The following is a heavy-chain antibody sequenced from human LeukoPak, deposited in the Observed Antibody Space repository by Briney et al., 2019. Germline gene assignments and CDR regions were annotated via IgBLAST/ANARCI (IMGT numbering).Heavy chain of an antibody. CDR3: AVIWFGELALDY. V-gene: IGHV3-30*02. J-gene: IGHJ4*02. CDR2: IRYDGGNK. D-gene: IGHD3-10*01. Sequence: GGSLRLSCAASGFTFSSYGMHWARQAPGKGLEWVAFIRYDGGNKYYADSVKGRFTISRDNSKNTLYLQMNSLRAEDTAVYYCAVIWFGELALDYWGQGTLVTVSS. CDR1: GFTFSSYG.